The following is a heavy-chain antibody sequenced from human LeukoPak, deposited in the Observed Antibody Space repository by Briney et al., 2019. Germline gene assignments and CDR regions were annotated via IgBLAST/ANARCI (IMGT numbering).Heavy chain of an antibody. D-gene: IGHD2-15*01. J-gene: IGHJ5*02. Sequence: SQTLSLTCTVSGGSISSGGYYWSWIRQPPGKGLEWIGYIYYSGSTYYNPSLKSRVTISVDTSKNQFSLKLSSVTAADTAVYYCAREVVAATSDYRWFDPWGQGTLVTVSS. CDR3: AREVVAATSDYRWFDP. CDR1: GGSISSGGYY. CDR2: IYYSGST. V-gene: IGHV4-31*03.